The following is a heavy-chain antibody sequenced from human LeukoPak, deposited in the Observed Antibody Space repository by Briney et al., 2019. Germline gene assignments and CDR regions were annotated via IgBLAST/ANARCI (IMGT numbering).Heavy chain of an antibody. J-gene: IGHJ6*02. CDR1: GYTFTSYY. V-gene: IGHV1-46*01. CDR2: INPSGGST. D-gene: IGHD2-21*02. Sequence: ASVKVSCKASGYTFTSYYMHWVRQAPGQGLEWMGIINPSGGSTSYAQKFQGRVTMTRDTSTSTVYMELSSLRSEDTAVYYCARENIVVVTAIRSGMDVWGQGTTVTVSS. CDR3: ARENIVVVTAIRSGMDV.